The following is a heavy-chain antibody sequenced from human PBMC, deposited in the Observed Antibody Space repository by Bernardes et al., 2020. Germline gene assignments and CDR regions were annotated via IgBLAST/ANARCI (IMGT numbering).Heavy chain of an antibody. D-gene: IGHD5-12*01. J-gene: IGHJ4*02. V-gene: IGHV1-8*01. CDR3: ATPSIGGYDLGD. Sequence: ASVKVSCKASGYTFTSYDINWVRQATGQGLEWMGWMNPNSGNTGYAQKFQGRVTMTRNTSISTAYMELSSLRSEDTAVYYCATPSIGGYDLGDWGQGTLVTVSS. CDR1: GYTFTSYD. CDR2: MNPNSGNT.